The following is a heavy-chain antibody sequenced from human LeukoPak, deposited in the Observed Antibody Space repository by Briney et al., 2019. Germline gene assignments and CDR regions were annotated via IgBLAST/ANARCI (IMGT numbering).Heavy chain of an antibody. J-gene: IGHJ1*01. Sequence: GGSLRLSCAASGFTFSSYAMSWVRQAPGKGLEGVSAISGSGGSTYYADSVKGRFTISRDNSKNTLYLQMNSLRAEDTAVYYCASVVVAASEYFQHWGQGTLVTVSS. V-gene: IGHV3-23*01. CDR3: ASVVVAASEYFQH. CDR1: GFTFSSYA. CDR2: ISGSGGST. D-gene: IGHD2-15*01.